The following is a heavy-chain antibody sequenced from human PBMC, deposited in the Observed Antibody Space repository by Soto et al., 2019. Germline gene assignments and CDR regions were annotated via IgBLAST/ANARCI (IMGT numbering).Heavy chain of an antibody. Sequence: QVQLQESGPGLVKPSQTLSLTCTVSGGSISSGDYYWSWIRQPPGKGLEWIGYIYYSGSTYYNPSLKSRVTISVDTSKKRLSLKLSSVTAADTAVYYCAREGGVYDSSGYYYGPFDYWGQGTLVTVSS. CDR3: AREGGVYDSSGYYYGPFDY. V-gene: IGHV4-30-4*01. CDR1: GGSISSGDYY. D-gene: IGHD3-22*01. CDR2: IYYSGST. J-gene: IGHJ4*02.